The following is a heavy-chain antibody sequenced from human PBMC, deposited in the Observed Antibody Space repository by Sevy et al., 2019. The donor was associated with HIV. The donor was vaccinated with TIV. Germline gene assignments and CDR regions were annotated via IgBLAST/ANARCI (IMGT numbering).Heavy chain of an antibody. CDR1: AFSFNTYA. D-gene: IGHD3-16*01. CDR3: AKPRGSFYFDY. CDR2: ISGSGDST. Sequence: AGSLRLSCAASAFSFNTYAMSWVRRAPGKGLEWVSTISGSGDSTFYSDSVKGRFTISRDNSKNTLYLHMNSLRAEDTAVYYCAKPRGSFYFDYWGQGTLVTVSS. J-gene: IGHJ4*02. V-gene: IGHV3-23*01.